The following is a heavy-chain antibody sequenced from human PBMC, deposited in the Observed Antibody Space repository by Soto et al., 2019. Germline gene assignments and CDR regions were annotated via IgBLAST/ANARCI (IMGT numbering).Heavy chain of an antibody. D-gene: IGHD4-4*01. CDR2: IKSKTDGGTT. CDR3: TTDWAYSNYPFDY. CDR1: GFTFSNAW. V-gene: IGHV3-15*01. J-gene: IGHJ4*02. Sequence: ESGGGLVKPGGSLRLSCAASGFTFSNAWMSWVRQAPGKGLEWVGRIKSKTDGGTTDYAAHVKGRFTISRDDSKNTLYLQMNSLKTEDTAVYYCTTDWAYSNYPFDYWGQGTLVTVSS.